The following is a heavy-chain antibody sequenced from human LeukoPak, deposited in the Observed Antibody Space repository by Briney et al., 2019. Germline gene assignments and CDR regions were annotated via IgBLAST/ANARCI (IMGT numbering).Heavy chain of an antibody. CDR3: ARTITMVRGVIVYYFDY. CDR2: IKQDGSEK. V-gene: IGHV3-7*01. D-gene: IGHD3-10*01. J-gene: IGHJ4*02. CDR1: GFTFRKYW. Sequence: PGGSLRLSCAASGFTFRKYWMSWVRQAPGKGLEGVANIKQDGSEKYYVDSVKGRFTISRDNAKNSLYLQMNSVRAEDTAVYYCARTITMVRGVIVYYFDYWGQGTLVTVSS.